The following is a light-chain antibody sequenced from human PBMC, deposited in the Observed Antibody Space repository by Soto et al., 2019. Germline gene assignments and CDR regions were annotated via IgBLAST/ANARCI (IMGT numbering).Light chain of an antibody. Sequence: EIELTQSPGTLSLSPGERATLSCRASQSVSSSYLAWYQQKPGRAPRLLIYGASSRSTGIPDRFSGSGSGTDFTLTISRLEPEDVAVYYCQQYGSSPFTFGPGTKVDIK. J-gene: IGKJ3*01. CDR2: GAS. CDR1: QSVSSSY. CDR3: QQYGSSPFT. V-gene: IGKV3-20*01.